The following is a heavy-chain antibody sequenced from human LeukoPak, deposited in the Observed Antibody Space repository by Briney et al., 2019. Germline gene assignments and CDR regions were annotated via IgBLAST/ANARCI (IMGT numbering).Heavy chain of an antibody. CDR2: LDGDGSST. V-gene: IGHV3-74*01. Sequence: GGSLRLSCVASGLTFSSYWMHWVRQAPGKGLVWVSRLDGDGSSTSYADSVRGRFTISRDNAKNALYLQMNSLRADDTAVYYCARDHLGYNSIDYWGQGTLVTVSS. D-gene: IGHD5-24*01. J-gene: IGHJ4*02. CDR1: GLTFSSYW. CDR3: ARDHLGYNSIDY.